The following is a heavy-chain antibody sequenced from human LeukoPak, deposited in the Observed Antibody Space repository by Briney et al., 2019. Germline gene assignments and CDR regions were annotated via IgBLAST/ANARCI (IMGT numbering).Heavy chain of an antibody. CDR3: TRSGTGGDY. J-gene: IGHJ4*02. Sequence: PGGSLKLSCAASGFTFSGSAMHWVRQASGKGLEWVGRIRSKANSYATAYAASVKGRFTISRDDSKNTAYLQMDSLKTEDTAVYYCTRSGTGGDYWGQGTLVTVSS. CDR2: IRSKANSYAT. CDR1: GFTFSGSA. D-gene: IGHD7-27*01. V-gene: IGHV3-73*01.